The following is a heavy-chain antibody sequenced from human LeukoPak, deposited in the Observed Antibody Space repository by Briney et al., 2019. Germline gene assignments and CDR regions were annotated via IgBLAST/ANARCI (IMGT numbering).Heavy chain of an antibody. Sequence: GGSLRLSCAAAGFTFSSYWMSWVRQAPGKGLEWVADIKEDGSEKYYVDSVKGRLTISRDKAQNSLYLQMNSLRAEDTAVYYCARRRADYYFDYWGQGTLVTVSS. J-gene: IGHJ4*02. CDR3: ARRRADYYFDY. D-gene: IGHD2-21*01. CDR1: GFTFSSYW. V-gene: IGHV3-7*03. CDR2: IKEDGSEK.